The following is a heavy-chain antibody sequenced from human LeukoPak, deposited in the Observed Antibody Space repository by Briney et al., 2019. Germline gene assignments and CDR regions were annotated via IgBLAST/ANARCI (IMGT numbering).Heavy chain of an antibody. J-gene: IGHJ6*02. D-gene: IGHD3-9*01. CDR3: AGLRYFDWWVSNHGMDV. CDR2: IYHSGST. Sequence: ASETLSLTCTVSGVSISSSSYYWSWLRQPPGKGLEWIGYIYHSGSTYYNPSLKSRVTISVDRSKNQFSLKLSSVTAADTAVYYCAGLRYFDWWVSNHGMDVWGQGTTVTVSS. CDR1: GVSISSSSYY. V-gene: IGHV4-30-2*01.